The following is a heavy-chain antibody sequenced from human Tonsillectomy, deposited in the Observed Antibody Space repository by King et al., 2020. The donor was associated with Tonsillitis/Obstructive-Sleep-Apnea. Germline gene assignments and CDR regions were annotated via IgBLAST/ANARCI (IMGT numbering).Heavy chain of an antibody. CDR3: ARDLSSPHYDFWSGYYPSQFDY. V-gene: IGHV1-46*01. J-gene: IGHJ4*02. D-gene: IGHD3-3*01. Sequence: QLVQSGAEVKKPGASVKVSCKASGYTFTSYYMHWVRQAPGQGLEWMGIINPSGGSTSYAQKFQGRDTMTRDTSTSTVYMELSSLRSEDTAVYYCARDLSSPHYDFWSGYYPSQFDYWGQGTLVTVSS. CDR2: INPSGGST. CDR1: GYTFTSYY.